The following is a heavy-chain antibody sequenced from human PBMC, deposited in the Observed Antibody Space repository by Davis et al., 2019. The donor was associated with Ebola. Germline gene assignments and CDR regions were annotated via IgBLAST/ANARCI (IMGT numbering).Heavy chain of an antibody. CDR1: GGSFSGYY. J-gene: IGHJ5*02. V-gene: IGHV4-34*01. Sequence: MPSETLSLTCAVYGGSFSGYYWSWIRQPPGQGLEWIGEINHSGSTNYNPSLKSRVTISVDTSKNQFSLKLSSVTAADTAVYYCARTGNWFDPWSQGTLVTVSS. CDR3: ARTGNWFDP. CDR2: INHSGST. D-gene: IGHD3-9*01.